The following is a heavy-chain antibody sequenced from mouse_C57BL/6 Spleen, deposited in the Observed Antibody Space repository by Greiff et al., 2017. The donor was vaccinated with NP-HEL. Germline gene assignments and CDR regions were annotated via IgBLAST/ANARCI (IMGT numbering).Heavy chain of an antibody. CDR1: GYTFTSYW. Sequence: QVHVKQPGAELVMPGASVKLSCKASGYTFTSYWMHWVKQRPGQGLEWIGEIDPSDSYTNYNQKFKGKSTLTVDKSSSTAYMQLSSLTSEDSAVYYCARGGLPHAMDYWGQGTSVTVSS. V-gene: IGHV1-69*01. J-gene: IGHJ4*01. D-gene: IGHD2-4*01. CDR2: IDPSDSYT. CDR3: ARGGLPHAMDY.